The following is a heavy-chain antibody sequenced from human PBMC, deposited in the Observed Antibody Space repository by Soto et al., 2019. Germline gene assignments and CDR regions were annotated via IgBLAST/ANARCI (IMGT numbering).Heavy chain of an antibody. D-gene: IGHD3-3*01. V-gene: IGHV3-7*03. CDR2: IKQDGSEK. Sequence: GGSLRLSCAASGFTFSSYWMSWVRQAPGKGLEWVANIKQDGSEKYYVDSVKGRFTISRDNAKNSLYLQMNSLRAEDTAVYYCARRLAPYRNDFWSGYYDLLVGAFDIWGQGTMVTVSS. CDR3: ARRLAPYRNDFWSGYYDLLVGAFDI. J-gene: IGHJ3*02. CDR1: GFTFSSYW.